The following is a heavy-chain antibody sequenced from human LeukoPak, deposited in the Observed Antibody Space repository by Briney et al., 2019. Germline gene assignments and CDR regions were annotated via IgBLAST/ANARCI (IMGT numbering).Heavy chain of an antibody. Sequence: PSETLSLTCAVYGGSFSGYYWSWIRQPPGKGLEWIGEINHSGSTNYNPSLKSRVTISVDTSKNQFSLKLSSVTAADTAVYYCARAILGYCSGGSCYLTGQADYWGQGTLVTVSS. V-gene: IGHV4-34*01. D-gene: IGHD2-15*01. J-gene: IGHJ4*02. CDR2: INHSGST. CDR3: ARAILGYCSGGSCYLTGQADY. CDR1: GGSFSGYY.